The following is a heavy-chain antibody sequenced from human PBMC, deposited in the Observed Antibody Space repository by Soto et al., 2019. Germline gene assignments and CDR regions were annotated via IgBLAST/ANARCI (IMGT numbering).Heavy chain of an antibody. Sequence: QVQLMQSGAEVKKPGASVKVSCKASGDTFTEYYIHWVRQAPGQGLEWMGTVNPSRGHTTYAQHLAGRVSMTRDTASRTLYTELTRLTSEGTAVSYCARGGHVVVVTAALDYWGQGTIVTVSS. D-gene: IGHD2-21*02. V-gene: IGHV1-46*04. CDR1: GDTFTEYY. CDR2: VNPSRGHT. J-gene: IGHJ4*02. CDR3: ARGGHVVVVTAALDY.